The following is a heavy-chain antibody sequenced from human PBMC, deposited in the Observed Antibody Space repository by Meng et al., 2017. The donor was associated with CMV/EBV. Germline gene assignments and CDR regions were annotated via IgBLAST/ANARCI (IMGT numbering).Heavy chain of an antibody. J-gene: IGHJ6*02. Sequence: GGALRLSCAASGFTFSSYEMNWVRQAPGKGLEWVSYISSSCSTIYYADSVKGRFTISRDNAKNSLYLQMNSLRAEDTAVYYCAREGEVTIFGVVIYSYYVMAVWGPGTTFTVSS. V-gene: IGHV3-48*03. CDR2: ISSSCSTI. CDR3: AREGEVTIFGVVIYSYYVMAV. D-gene: IGHD3-3*01. CDR1: GFTFSSYE.